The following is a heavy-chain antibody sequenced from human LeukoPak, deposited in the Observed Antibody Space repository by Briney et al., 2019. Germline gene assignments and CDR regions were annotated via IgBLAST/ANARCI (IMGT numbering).Heavy chain of an antibody. CDR3: AKSTRAVMAMMDV. J-gene: IGHJ6*04. Sequence: GGSLRLSCAASGFTFSSYGMSWVRQAPGKGLEWVSGINWNGGSTGYADSVKGRFTISRDNAKNSLFLQMNSLRAEDTAVYFCAKSTRAVMAMMDVWGKGTTVTVSS. CDR2: INWNGGST. CDR1: GFTFSSYG. D-gene: IGHD3-16*01. V-gene: IGHV3-20*04.